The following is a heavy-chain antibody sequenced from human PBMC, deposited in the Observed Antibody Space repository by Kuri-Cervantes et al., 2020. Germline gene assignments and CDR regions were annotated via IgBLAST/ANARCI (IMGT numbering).Heavy chain of an antibody. D-gene: IGHD2-8*02. Sequence: GESLKISCAASGFTFSSYWMSWVRQAPGKGLEWVAVIWYDGSNKYYADSVKGRFTISRDNSKNTLYLQMNSLRAEDTAVYYCARDRSGGHDAFDIWGQGTMVTVSS. CDR1: GFTFSSYW. J-gene: IGHJ3*02. V-gene: IGHV3-33*08. CDR2: IWYDGSNK. CDR3: ARDRSGGHDAFDI.